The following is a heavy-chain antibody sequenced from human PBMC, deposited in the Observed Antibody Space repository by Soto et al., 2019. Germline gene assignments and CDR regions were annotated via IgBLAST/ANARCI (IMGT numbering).Heavy chain of an antibody. CDR1: GFTFADYA. CDR3: AKDHSGGGYWGYFDL. J-gene: IGHJ2*01. V-gene: IGHV3-9*01. Sequence: GGSLRLSCAASGFTFADYAMHWVRQAPGKGLEWVSGISWNSGSIGYADSVKGRFTISRDNAKNSLYLQMNSLRAEDTALYYCAKDHSGGGYWGYFDLWGRGTLVTVSS. D-gene: IGHD1-26*01. CDR2: ISWNSGSI.